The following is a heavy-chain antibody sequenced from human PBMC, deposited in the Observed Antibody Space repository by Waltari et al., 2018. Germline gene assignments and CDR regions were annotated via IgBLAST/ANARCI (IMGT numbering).Heavy chain of an antibody. CDR2: IYYSGST. V-gene: IGHV4-59*01. CDR3: ARGGVTNLDY. Sequence: QVQLQESGPGLVKPSETLSLTCTVSGGSISSYYWSWIRQPPGKGLEWIGYIYYSGSTNYNPSLKSRVTISVDTSKNQFSLKLSSVTAADTAVYYCARGGVTNLDYWGQGTLVIVSS. J-gene: IGHJ4*02. CDR1: GGSISSYY. D-gene: IGHD4-4*01.